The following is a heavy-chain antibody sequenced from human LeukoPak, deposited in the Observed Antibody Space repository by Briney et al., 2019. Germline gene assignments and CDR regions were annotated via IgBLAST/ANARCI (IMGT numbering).Heavy chain of an antibody. V-gene: IGHV3-74*01. D-gene: IGHD2/OR15-2a*01. CDR1: GFSLSNYW. CDR3: ARDWFHAIDY. CDR2: IRSDGSDE. Sequence: GGSLRLSCAASGFSLSNYWMHWVRQVPGKGLVWVSRIRSDGSDERYAEAVKGRFTISRDNAKNTLYLQMNSLRDEDTAVYYCARDWFHAIDYWGQGTLVTVSS. J-gene: IGHJ4*02.